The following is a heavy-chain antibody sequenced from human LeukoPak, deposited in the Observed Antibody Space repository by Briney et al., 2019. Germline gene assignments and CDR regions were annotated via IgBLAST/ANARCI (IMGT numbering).Heavy chain of an antibody. V-gene: IGHV1-18*01. CDR1: GYTFTSYG. CDR2: ISAFNGHT. J-gene: IGHJ5*02. D-gene: IGHD3-10*01. CDR3: AREPTPMLRGVGSFDP. Sequence: ASVKVSCKASGYTFTSYGFSWVRQAPGQGLEWMGWISAFNGHTNYAQKLQGRVTLTTDTSTSTAYMELRSLGSDDTAVYYCAREPTPMLRGVGSFDPWGQGTLVTVSS.